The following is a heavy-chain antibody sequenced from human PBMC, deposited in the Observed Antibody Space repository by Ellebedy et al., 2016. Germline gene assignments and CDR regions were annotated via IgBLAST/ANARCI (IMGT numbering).Heavy chain of an antibody. CDR1: GFSFPNAW. D-gene: IGHD2-21*02. Sequence: GESLKISCAASGFSFPNAWLSWVRQTPGKGLEWLGRIKSKPDGATIDSAAPAKGRFAISRDDSKTTLYLQMSILRTEDTGVYYCTKDLYSKSKASCGGDCYTGYWGRGTLVTVSS. V-gene: IGHV3-15*01. CDR3: TKDLYSKSKASCGGDCYTGY. CDR2: IKSKPDGATI. J-gene: IGHJ4*02.